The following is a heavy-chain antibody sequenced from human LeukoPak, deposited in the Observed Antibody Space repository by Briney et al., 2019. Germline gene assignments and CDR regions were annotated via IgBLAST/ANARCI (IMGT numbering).Heavy chain of an antibody. CDR1: GFTFSSYW. V-gene: IGHV3-7*01. D-gene: IGHD2/OR15-2a*01. Sequence: GGSLRLSCAASGFTFSSYWMSWVRQAPGKGLEWVTNIKQDGSEKYYVDSVKGRFTISRDNAKNSLYLQMNSLRAEDTAVYYCTRKGSQWDFLVDYWGQGTRVAVST. CDR2: IKQDGSEK. CDR3: TRKGSQWDFLVDY. J-gene: IGHJ4*02.